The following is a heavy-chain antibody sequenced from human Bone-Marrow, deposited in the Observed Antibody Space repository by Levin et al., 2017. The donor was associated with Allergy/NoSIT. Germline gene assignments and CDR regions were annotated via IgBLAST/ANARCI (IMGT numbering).Heavy chain of an antibody. D-gene: IGHD5-18*01. CDR3: AKGYSYGYKYSLDH. J-gene: IGHJ4*02. CDR1: GGAFSSYV. V-gene: IGHV1-69*13. CDR2: IIPLFGTT. Sequence: EASVKVSCRASGGAFSSYVISWVRQAPGQGLEWMGGIIPLFGTTNYAQKFQGRVAITADESTSTAYMELSRLRSEDTAVYYCAKGYSYGYKYSLDHWGQGTLVNVSS.